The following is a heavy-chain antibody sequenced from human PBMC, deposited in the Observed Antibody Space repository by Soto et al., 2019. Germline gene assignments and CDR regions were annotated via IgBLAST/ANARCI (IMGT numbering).Heavy chain of an antibody. CDR3: ARLPAVHGSGNSFGFDFES. CDR1: GFSLNNSGVG. CDR2: IFWDDEK. J-gene: IGHJ4*02. V-gene: IGHV2-5*02. D-gene: IGHD3-10*01. Sequence: QITLKESGPTLVKPTQTLTLTCTFSGFSLNNSGVGVGWIRQPPGKALEWLALIFWDDEKRYRPSLRSRLTISKDPSHNLVVRTIKLTDPVATGPYSCARLPAVHGSGNSFGFDFESWGQGILVTVSS.